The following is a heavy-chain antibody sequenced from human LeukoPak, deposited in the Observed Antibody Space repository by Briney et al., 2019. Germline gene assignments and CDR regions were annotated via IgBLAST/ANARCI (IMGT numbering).Heavy chain of an antibody. Sequence: PGGSLRLSCAASGFTFDDYAMHWVRQAPGKGLEWVSGISWNSGSIGYADSVKGRFTISRDNAKNSLYLQMNSLRAEDMALYYCAKDDAYGVFDYWGQGTLVTVSS. J-gene: IGHJ4*02. CDR2: ISWNSGSI. CDR1: GFTFDDYA. CDR3: AKDDAYGVFDY. D-gene: IGHD4-17*01. V-gene: IGHV3-9*03.